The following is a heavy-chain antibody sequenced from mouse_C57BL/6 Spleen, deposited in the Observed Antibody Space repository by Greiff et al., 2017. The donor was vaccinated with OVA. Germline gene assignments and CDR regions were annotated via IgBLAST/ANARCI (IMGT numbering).Heavy chain of an antibody. CDR3: AREAYGYYAY. CDR1: GYTFTSYW. D-gene: IGHD2-3*01. Sequence: VQLQQPGAELVRPGSSVKLSCKASGYTFTSYWMHWVKQRPIQGLEWIGNIDPSDSETHYNQKFKDKATLTVDKSSSTAYMQLSSLTSEDSAVYYCAREAYGYYAYWGQGTLVTVSA. CDR2: IDPSDSET. J-gene: IGHJ3*01. V-gene: IGHV1-52*01.